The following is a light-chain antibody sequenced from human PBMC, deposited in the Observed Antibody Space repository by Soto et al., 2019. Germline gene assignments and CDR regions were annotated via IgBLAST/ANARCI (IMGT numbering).Light chain of an antibody. V-gene: IGKV1-6*01. CDR1: QGVRDD. Sequence: IRMTPSPSKKKASVGDRVTITCRASQGVRDDVGWYQQKPGQAPKLLIYSASSLESGVPSRFSGSGSGTDFTLTISGLQFFFLSYCYYRDFHT. J-gene: IGKJ2*01. CDR2: SAS. CDR3: RDFHT.